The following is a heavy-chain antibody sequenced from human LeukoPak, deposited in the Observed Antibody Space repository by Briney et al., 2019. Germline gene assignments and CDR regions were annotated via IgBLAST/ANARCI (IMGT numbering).Heavy chain of an antibody. CDR1: GFTFSSYW. CDR2: INSDGSST. D-gene: IGHD6-19*01. V-gene: IGHV3-74*01. CDR3: ANSGWYWGVFDY. Sequence: QPGGSLRLSCAASGFTFSSYWMHWVRQAPGKGLVWVSRINSDGSSTSYADSVKGRFTISRDNAKNTLYLQMNSLRAEDTAVYYCANSGWYWGVFDYWGQGTLVTVSS. J-gene: IGHJ4*02.